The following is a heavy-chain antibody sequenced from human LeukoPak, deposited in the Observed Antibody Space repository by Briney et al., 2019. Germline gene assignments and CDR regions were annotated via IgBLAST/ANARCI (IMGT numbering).Heavy chain of an antibody. V-gene: IGHV1-24*01. CDR1: GYTLTELS. CDR3: ATELYCSGGSCYSENFRYY. J-gene: IGHJ4*02. Sequence: ASVKVSCKVSGYTLTELSMHWVRQAPGKGLKWMGGFDPEDGETIYAQKFQGRVTMTEDTSTDTAYMELSSLRSEDTAVYYCATELYCSGGSCYSENFRYYWGQGTLVTVSS. CDR2: FDPEDGET. D-gene: IGHD2-15*01.